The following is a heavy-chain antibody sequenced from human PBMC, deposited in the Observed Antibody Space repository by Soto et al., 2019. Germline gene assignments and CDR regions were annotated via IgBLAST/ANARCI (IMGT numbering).Heavy chain of an antibody. V-gene: IGHV5-10-1*01. CDR3: AGPPPPTYCSGSTCSGY. J-gene: IGHJ4*02. Sequence: PGEFLKISCKGSGYSFTNYWINWVRQMPGKGLEWMGRIDPDDSYTNYSPSFQGHVTISVDKSISTAYLQWSRLQASDTAIYYWAGPPPPTYCSGSTCSGYWGQGTLVTVSS. D-gene: IGHD2-15*01. CDR2: IDPDDSYT. CDR1: GYSFTNYW.